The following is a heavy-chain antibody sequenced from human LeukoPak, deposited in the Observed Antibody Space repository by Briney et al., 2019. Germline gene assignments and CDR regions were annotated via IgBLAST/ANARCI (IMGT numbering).Heavy chain of an antibody. CDR1: GFTFSSYA. D-gene: IGHD5-18*01. CDR2: ISSSGGST. Sequence: GGSLRLSCAASGFTFSSYAMSWVRQAAGKGLEWVSSISSSGGSTYYADSVKGRFTISRDYSKNTLYLQMNSLRAEDTAVYDCAKDLYTYGTTPLDYWGQGTLVTVSS. V-gene: IGHV3-23*01. J-gene: IGHJ4*02. CDR3: AKDLYTYGTTPLDY.